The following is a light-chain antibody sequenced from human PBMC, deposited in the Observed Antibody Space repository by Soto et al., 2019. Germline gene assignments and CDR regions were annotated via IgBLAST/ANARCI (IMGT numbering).Light chain of an antibody. CDR3: QQYNSYRT. Sequence: DIHMTQSPSTLSASVGDIVTITCLASQSISSWLAWYQQKPGKAPKLLIYKASSLESGVPSRFSGSGSGTEFTLTISSLQTDDFATYYCQQYNSYRTFGQGTKVDIK. CDR2: KAS. J-gene: IGKJ1*01. V-gene: IGKV1-5*03. CDR1: QSISSW.